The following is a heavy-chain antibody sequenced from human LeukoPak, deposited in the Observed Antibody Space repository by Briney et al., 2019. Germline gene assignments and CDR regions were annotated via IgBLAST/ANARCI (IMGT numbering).Heavy chain of an antibody. CDR1: GGSISTYY. J-gene: IGHJ1*01. D-gene: IGHD6-6*01. CDR3: ARGGAARLHFQN. CDR2: IYHSGST. Sequence: PSETLSLTCTVSGGSISTYYWDWIRQPPGKGLEWIGYIYHSGSTNYNPSLQSRVTISVDTSKNQFSLNLNSVTAADTAVYYCARGGAARLHFQNWGQGTLVTVSS. V-gene: IGHV4-59*01.